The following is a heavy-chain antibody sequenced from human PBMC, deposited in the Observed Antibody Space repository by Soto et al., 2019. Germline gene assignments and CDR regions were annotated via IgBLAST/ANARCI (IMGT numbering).Heavy chain of an antibody. V-gene: IGHV3-23*01. CDR1: GFSFSTYS. J-gene: IGHJ4*02. CDR2: LSGGGSNT. Sequence: GGSLRLSCAASGFSFSTYSMAWVRQTPGKGLAWVSGLSGGGSNTFYADSVQGRFTISVDNSKNTVYLQMNSLRVEDTAVYYCARWDGYGDVWGQGALVTVSS. D-gene: IGHD4-17*01. CDR3: ARWDGYGDV.